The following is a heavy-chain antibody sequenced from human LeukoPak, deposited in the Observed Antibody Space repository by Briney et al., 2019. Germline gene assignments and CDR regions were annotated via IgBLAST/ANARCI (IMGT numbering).Heavy chain of an antibody. D-gene: IGHD3-10*01. CDR2: IYHSGST. Sequence: SSETLSLTCTVSGYSISSGYYWGWIRQPPGKGLEWIGSIYHSGSTFYNPSLKSRVTISVDTSKNQFSLKLSSVTAADTAMFYCARGLGPGNWFDPWGQGTLVTVSS. V-gene: IGHV4-38-2*02. CDR3: ARGLGPGNWFDP. J-gene: IGHJ5*02. CDR1: GYSISSGYY.